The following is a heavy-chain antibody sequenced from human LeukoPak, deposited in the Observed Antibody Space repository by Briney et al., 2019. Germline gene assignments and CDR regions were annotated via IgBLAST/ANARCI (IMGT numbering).Heavy chain of an antibody. Sequence: ASVKVSCKASGYTFTGYYMHWVRQAPGQGLEWMGGINPNSGGTNYAQKFQGRVTMTRDTSISTAYMELSRLRSDDTAVYYCARYSGYDEPFEYWGQGTLVTVSS. V-gene: IGHV1-2*02. CDR2: INPNSGGT. J-gene: IGHJ4*02. CDR3: ARYSGYDEPFEY. D-gene: IGHD5-12*01. CDR1: GYTFTGYY.